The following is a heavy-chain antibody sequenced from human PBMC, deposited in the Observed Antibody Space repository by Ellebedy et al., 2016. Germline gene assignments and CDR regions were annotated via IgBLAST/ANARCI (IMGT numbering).Heavy chain of an antibody. J-gene: IGHJ3*02. CDR1: GGSISSGGYY. V-gene: IGHV4-39*07. CDR2: IYYSGST. D-gene: IGHD3-22*01. CDR3: ARPLEYYYDSSGYRAAFDI. Sequence: SETLSLXXTVSGGSISSGGYYWGWIRQPPGKGLEWIGSIYYSGSTYYNPSLKSRVTISVDTSKNQFSLKLSSVTAADTAVYYCARPLEYYYDSSGYRAAFDIWGQGTMVTVSS.